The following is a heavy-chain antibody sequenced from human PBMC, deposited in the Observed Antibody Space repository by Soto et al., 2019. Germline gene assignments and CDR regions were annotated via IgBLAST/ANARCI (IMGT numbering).Heavy chain of an antibody. V-gene: IGHV4-39*01. CDR3: ARQRTSVVTQAYFDS. D-gene: IGHD2-21*02. CDR1: GDSINNRSYY. J-gene: IGHJ4*02. Sequence: ETLSLTCTVTGDSINNRSYYWGWIRQPPGKGLEWIGSIYYSGSTYNNPSLKSRVSMSVDTSKNQFSLKLRSVTAADTALYYCARQRTSVVTQAYFDSWGQGSLVTSPQ. CDR2: IYYSGST.